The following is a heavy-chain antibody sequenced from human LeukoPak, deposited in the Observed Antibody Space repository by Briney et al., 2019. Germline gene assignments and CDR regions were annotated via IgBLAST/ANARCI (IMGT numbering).Heavy chain of an antibody. CDR1: GGSVSDYY. CDR2: IYYTGST. CDR3: ASSYYDILTGYYYFDY. V-gene: IGHV4-59*08. Sequence: SETLSLTCTVSGGSVSDYYWSWIRQSPGKGLEWIGYIYYTGSTSYNPSLRSRVTMSADTSKNQFSLKLSSVTAADTAVYYCASSYYDILTGYYYFDYWGQGTLVTVSS. J-gene: IGHJ4*02. D-gene: IGHD3-9*01.